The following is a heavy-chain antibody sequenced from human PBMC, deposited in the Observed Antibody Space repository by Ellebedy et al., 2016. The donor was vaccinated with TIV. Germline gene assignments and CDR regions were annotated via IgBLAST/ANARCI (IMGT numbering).Heavy chain of an antibody. D-gene: IGHD3-16*01. CDR2: IDNAGDT. CDR1: GFTFSRYD. J-gene: IGHJ6*02. Sequence: GESLKISXAASGFTFSRYDMHWVRQSTRKGLEWVASIDNAGDTYCPGSVKGRFTISRENAKNSLYLQMNSLRVEDTAVYYCTRFEIISGGGYGMDVWGQGTTVTVSS. V-gene: IGHV3-13*01. CDR3: TRFEIISGGGYGMDV.